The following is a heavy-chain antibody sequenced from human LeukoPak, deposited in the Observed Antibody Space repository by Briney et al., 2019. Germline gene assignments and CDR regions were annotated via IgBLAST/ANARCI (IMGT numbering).Heavy chain of an antibody. J-gene: IGHJ5*02. D-gene: IGHD6-19*01. CDR2: VNSDGSCT. Sequence: GGSLRLSCAASGFTFSSYWMHWVRQAPGKGLVWVSRVNSDGSCTYYADSVKGRFTISRDNAKNTLYLQMNSLRAEDTAVYYCARDIKTVAASPPTPWGQGTLVTVSS. CDR1: GFTFSSYW. V-gene: IGHV3-74*01. CDR3: ARDIKTVAASPPTP.